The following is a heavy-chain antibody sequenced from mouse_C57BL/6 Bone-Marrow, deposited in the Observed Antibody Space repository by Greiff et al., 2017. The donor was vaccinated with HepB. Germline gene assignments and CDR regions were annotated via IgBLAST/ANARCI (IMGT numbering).Heavy chain of an antibody. D-gene: IGHD2-4*01. CDR3: ASTGIYYDSYYYAMDY. CDR1: GYTFTSYG. V-gene: IGHV1-81*01. Sequence: VQLQQSGAELARPGASVKLSCKASGYTFTSYGISWVKQSTGQGLEWIGEIYPRSGNTYYNEKFKGKATLTADKSSSTAYMELRSLTSEDSAVYFCASTGIYYDSYYYAMDYWGQGTSVTVSS. J-gene: IGHJ4*01. CDR2: IYPRSGNT.